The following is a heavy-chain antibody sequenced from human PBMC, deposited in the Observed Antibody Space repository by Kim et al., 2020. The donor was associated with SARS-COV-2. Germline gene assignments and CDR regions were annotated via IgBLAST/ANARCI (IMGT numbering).Heavy chain of an antibody. J-gene: IGHJ6*02. CDR3: ARDLSYYYGSGINYYYDVDV. D-gene: IGHD3-10*01. V-gene: IGHV3-33*01. Sequence: GGSLRLSCAASGFTFSSYGIHWVRQAPGKGLEWVAVIWYDGSKKDYADSVKGRFSISRDNSKNMLDLQMNSLRAEDTAVYYCARDLSYYYGSGINYYYDVDVWGQGTTLTVSS. CDR1: GFTFSSYG. CDR2: IWYDGSKK.